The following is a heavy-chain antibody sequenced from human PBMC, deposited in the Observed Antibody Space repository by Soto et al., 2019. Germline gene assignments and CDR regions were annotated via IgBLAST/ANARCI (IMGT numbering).Heavy chain of an antibody. J-gene: IGHJ4*02. V-gene: IGHV2-70*04. CDR3: ARTAYSGIYSYIDH. CDR2: IDWDDDK. Sequence: SGPTLVNPTQTLTLTCTFSGFSLSTSGMRVSWIRQPPGKALEWLARIDWDDDKFYSTSLKTSLTISKDTSKNQVVLTMTNMDPVDTATYYCARTAYSGIYSYIDHWGQGTLVT. CDR1: GFSLSTSGMR. D-gene: IGHD1-26*01.